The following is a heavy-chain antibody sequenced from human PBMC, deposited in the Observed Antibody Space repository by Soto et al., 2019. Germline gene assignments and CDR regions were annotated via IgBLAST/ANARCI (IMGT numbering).Heavy chain of an antibody. CDR3: AKATLGGAATLIRDY. V-gene: IGHV3-23*01. CDR2: ISGSGGST. J-gene: IGHJ4*02. CDR1: GFTFSIYA. D-gene: IGHD6-13*01. Sequence: EVQLLESGGGLVQPGGSLRLSCAAAGFTFSIYAMSWVRQAPGKGLAWVSAISGSGGSTYYADSVKGRFTISRDNSKNTLYLQMHSLRADDTAVYYCAKATLGGAATLIRDYWGQGTLVTVSS.